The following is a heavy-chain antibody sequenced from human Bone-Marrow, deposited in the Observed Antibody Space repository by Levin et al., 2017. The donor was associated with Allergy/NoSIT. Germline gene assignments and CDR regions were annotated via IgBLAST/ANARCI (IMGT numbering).Heavy chain of an antibody. CDR1: GGSVGSGSYY. CDR3: ARDEIGYKFPHQYYYGLDV. CDR2: INYSGST. Sequence: SETLSLTCTVSGGSVGSGSYYWNWIRQFPGKELQWIGYINYSGSTIYNPSLNSRVNISFDTSKIQFFLRLSSVTAADTAVYYCARDEIGYKFPHQYYYGLDVWGQGTTVTVSS. V-gene: IGHV4-61*01. J-gene: IGHJ6*02. D-gene: IGHD5-24*01.